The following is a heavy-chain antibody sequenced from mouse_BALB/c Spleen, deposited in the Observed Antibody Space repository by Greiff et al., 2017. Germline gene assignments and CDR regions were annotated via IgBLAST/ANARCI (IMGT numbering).Heavy chain of an antibody. J-gene: IGHJ3*01. CDR1: GYTFTSYT. CDR3: ARGENYRSRGFAY. CDR2: INPSSGYT. D-gene: IGHD2-14*01. V-gene: IGHV1-4*02. Sequence: VQLQQSAAELARPGASVKMSCKASGYTFTSYTMHWVKQRPGQGLEWIGYINPSSGYTEYNQKFKDKTTLTADKSSSTAYMQLSSLTSEDSAVYYCARGENYRSRGFAYWGQGTLVTVSA.